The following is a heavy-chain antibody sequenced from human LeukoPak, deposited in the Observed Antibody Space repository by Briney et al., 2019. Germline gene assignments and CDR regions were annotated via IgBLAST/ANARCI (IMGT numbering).Heavy chain of an antibody. CDR3: ARDRSQEFDP. D-gene: IGHD3-10*01. J-gene: IGHJ5*02. CDR2: ISSSSSTI. Sequence: GVLRLSCAASGFTFSSYSMNWVRRAPGKGLEWVSYISSSSSTIYYADSVKGRFSISRDNSKNTLYLQMNRLRADDTAVYYCARDRSQEFDPWGQGTLVTVSS. V-gene: IGHV3-48*01. CDR1: GFTFSSYS.